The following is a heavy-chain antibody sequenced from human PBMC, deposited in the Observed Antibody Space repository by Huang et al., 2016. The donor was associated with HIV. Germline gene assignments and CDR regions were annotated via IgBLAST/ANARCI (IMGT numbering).Heavy chain of an antibody. J-gene: IGHJ5*02. CDR3: ARDATKNPRGWFDP. CDR1: GGSLSGYY. CDR2: INHVGSP. D-gene: IGHD3-10*01. V-gene: IGHV4-34*02. Sequence: QVHLQQWGAGLLKSAETLSLTCAVSGGSLSGYYWSWLCQTPGKGLECIGEINHVGSPNYNPSLKMRVSISMDGSKKQFSLKLRSISDADTAVYFCARDATKNPRGWFDPWGQGTLVTVSS.